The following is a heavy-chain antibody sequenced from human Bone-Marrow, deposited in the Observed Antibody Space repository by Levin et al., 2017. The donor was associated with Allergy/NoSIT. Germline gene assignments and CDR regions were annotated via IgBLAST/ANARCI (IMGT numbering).Heavy chain of an antibody. CDR1: GGAFSGYY. CDR2: INHSGSA. J-gene: IGHJ2*01. Sequence: GSLRLSCAMSGGAFSGYYWNWIRQSPGKGLEWIGEINHSGSADYNPSLETRVSMSVDIIKKQFSLKLTSVTAADTGIYYCARGPYHGPWYFDFWGRGTLVDVSS. D-gene: IGHD2-2*01. CDR3: ARGPYHGPWYFDF. V-gene: IGHV4-34*01.